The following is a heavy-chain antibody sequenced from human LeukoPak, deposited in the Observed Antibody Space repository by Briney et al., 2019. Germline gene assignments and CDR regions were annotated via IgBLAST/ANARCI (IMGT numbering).Heavy chain of an antibody. Sequence: GSLTLSSAASVFTSSSYAMSWGRHAPGKGLGWVSAISGSGGSTYYPDSVKGRFTISRDNSKNALYLQMNSLRAEDTAVYYCAKIATYYYGSGSGAFDVWGQRTMVTVS. V-gene: IGHV3-23*01. CDR1: VFTSSSYA. CDR3: AKIATYYYGSGSGAFDV. D-gene: IGHD3-10*01. CDR2: ISGSGGST. J-gene: IGHJ3*01.